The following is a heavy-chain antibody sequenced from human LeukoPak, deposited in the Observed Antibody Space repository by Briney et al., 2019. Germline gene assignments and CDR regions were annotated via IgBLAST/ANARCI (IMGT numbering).Heavy chain of an antibody. CDR2: ISGSGGST. CDR3: AKADPKYSSGWYDAFDI. J-gene: IGHJ3*02. V-gene: IGHV3-23*01. CDR1: GFTFSSYA. D-gene: IGHD6-19*01. Sequence: GGSLRLSCAASGFTFSSYAMSWVRQAPGKGLEWVSAISGSGGSTYYADSVKGRFTISRDNSKNTPYLQMNSLRAEDTAVYYCAKADPKYSSGWYDAFDIWGQGTMVTVSS.